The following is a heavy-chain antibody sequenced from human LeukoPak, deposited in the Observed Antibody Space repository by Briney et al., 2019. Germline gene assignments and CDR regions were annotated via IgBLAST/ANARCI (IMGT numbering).Heavy chain of an antibody. Sequence: GGSLRLSCAASGFTFSSYAMHWDRQAPGKGLEWVAVISYDGSNKYYADSVKGRFTISRDNSKNTLYLQMNSLRAEDTAVYYCAREAPEGAFDIWGQGTMVTISS. CDR1: GFTFSSYA. CDR2: ISYDGSNK. CDR3: AREAPEGAFDI. V-gene: IGHV3-30-3*01. J-gene: IGHJ3*02.